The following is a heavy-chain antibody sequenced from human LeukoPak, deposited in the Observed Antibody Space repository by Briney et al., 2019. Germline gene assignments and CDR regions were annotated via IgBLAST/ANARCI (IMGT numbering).Heavy chain of an antibody. J-gene: IGHJ3*02. V-gene: IGHV4-34*01. Sequence: SETLSLTCAVYGGSFSGYYWSWIGQPPGKGLEWIGEINHSGSTNYNPSLKSRVTISVDTSKNQFSLKVSSVTAADTAVYYCARPGYSYGSSDAFDIWGQGTMVTVSS. CDR1: GGSFSGYY. CDR2: INHSGST. D-gene: IGHD5-18*01. CDR3: ARPGYSYGSSDAFDI.